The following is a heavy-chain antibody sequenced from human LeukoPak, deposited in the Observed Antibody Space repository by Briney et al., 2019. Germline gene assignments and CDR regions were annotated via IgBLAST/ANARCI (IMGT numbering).Heavy chain of an antibody. Sequence: GGSLRLSCATSGFTFSAYSVNWVRQAPGKGLEWVSSISSSSSNIYYADSVKGRFTISRDNAKNSLYLQMNSLGAEDTAVYYCARGGYFDYWGQGTLVTGSS. CDR2: ISSSSSNI. CDR1: GFTFSAYS. V-gene: IGHV3-21*01. J-gene: IGHJ4*02. CDR3: ARGGYFDY.